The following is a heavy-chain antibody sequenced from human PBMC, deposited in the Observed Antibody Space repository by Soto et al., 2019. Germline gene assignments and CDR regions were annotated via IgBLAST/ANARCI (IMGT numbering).Heavy chain of an antibody. D-gene: IGHD4-17*01. V-gene: IGHV3-9*01. Sequence: EVQLVESAGGLVQPGRSLRLSCAASGFTFDDYAMHWVRQAPGKGLEWVSGISWNSGNIGYADSVKGRFTISRDNAKNSLYLHMNSLRAEDTALYYCAKWDNYGDRKEAFDIWGQGTMVIVSS. CDR3: AKWDNYGDRKEAFDI. CDR1: GFTFDDYA. CDR2: ISWNSGNI. J-gene: IGHJ3*02.